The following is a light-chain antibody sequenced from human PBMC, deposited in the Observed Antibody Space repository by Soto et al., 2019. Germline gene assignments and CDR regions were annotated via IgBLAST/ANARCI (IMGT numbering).Light chain of an antibody. Sequence: QSALTQPPSASGSPGQSVTISCTGTSSDVGGYNYVAWFQQHPGKAPNLMIYEVTKRPSGVPDRFSGSKSGNTASLTVSGLQAEDEADYYCSSYAGSSTYVFGTGTKLTVL. V-gene: IGLV2-8*01. CDR3: SSYAGSSTYV. CDR1: SSDVGGYNY. J-gene: IGLJ1*01. CDR2: EVT.